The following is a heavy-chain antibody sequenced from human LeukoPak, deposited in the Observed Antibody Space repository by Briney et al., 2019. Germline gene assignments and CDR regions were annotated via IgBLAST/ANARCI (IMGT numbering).Heavy chain of an antibody. CDR1: GFTFSSYA. CDR3: ARDRRDGYNPFDY. Sequence: PGGSLRLSCAASGFTFSSYAMHWVRQAPGKGLEWVAVISYDGSNKYYADSVKGRFTISRDNSKNTLYLQMNSLRAEDTAVYYCARDRRDGYNPFDYWGQGTLVTVSS. D-gene: IGHD5-24*01. V-gene: IGHV3-30*04. CDR2: ISYDGSNK. J-gene: IGHJ4*02.